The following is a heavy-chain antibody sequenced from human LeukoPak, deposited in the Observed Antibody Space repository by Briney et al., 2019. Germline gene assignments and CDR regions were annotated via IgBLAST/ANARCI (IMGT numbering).Heavy chain of an antibody. J-gene: IGHJ4*02. CDR2: INHSGST. CDR3: ARTSLPGDDFDY. CDR1: TYSISSAYY. V-gene: IGHV4-38-2*02. Sequence: SETLSLTCSVSTYSISSAYYWGWIRQPPGKGLEWIGEINHSGSTNYNPSLKSRVTISVDTSKNQFSLKLSSVTAADTAVYYCARTSLPGDDFDYWGQGTLVTVSS.